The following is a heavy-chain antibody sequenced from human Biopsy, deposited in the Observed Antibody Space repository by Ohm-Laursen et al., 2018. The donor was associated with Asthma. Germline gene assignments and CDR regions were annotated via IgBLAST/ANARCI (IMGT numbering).Heavy chain of an antibody. D-gene: IGHD6-6*01. V-gene: IGHV4-39*02. CDR1: GDAMSTSGSY. Sequence: SETLSLTCIVSGDAMSTSGSYWGWIRQSPGKGLEWIGSIYYSGRTYYSPSLESRVTISADTSKNHFSLKETSVTAADTAVYYCARAVSSSSYWYFDLWGRGDLVTVSS. CDR3: ARAVSSSSYWYFDL. CDR2: IYYSGRT. J-gene: IGHJ2*01.